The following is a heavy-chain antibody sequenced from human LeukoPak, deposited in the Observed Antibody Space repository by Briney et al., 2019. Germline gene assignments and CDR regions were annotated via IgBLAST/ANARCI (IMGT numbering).Heavy chain of an antibody. CDR3: ARAPPMLYADYYGMDV. J-gene: IGHJ6*02. CDR1: GFTFSSYV. CDR2: IGTAGDT. D-gene: IGHD2-8*01. Sequence: GGSLRLSCAASGFTFSSYVMHWVRQATGKGLEWVSAIGTAGDTYYPGSVKGRFTISRENAKNSLYLQMNSLRAGDTAVYYCARAPPMLYADYYGMDVWGQGTTVTVSS. V-gene: IGHV3-13*01.